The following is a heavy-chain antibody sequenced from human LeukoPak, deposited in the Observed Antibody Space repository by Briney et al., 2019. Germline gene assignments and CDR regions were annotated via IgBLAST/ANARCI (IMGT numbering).Heavy chain of an antibody. V-gene: IGHV3-23*01. D-gene: IGHD3-10*01. J-gene: IGHJ4*02. Sequence: GGSLRLSCAASGFTFDDYGMSWVRQAPGKGLEWVSAISGSGGSTYYADSVKGRFTISRDNSKNTLCLQMNSLRAEDTAVYYCAKDYGSLLWFGESAFDYWGQGTLVTVSS. CDR3: AKDYGSLLWFGESAFDY. CDR2: ISGSGGST. CDR1: GFTFDDYG.